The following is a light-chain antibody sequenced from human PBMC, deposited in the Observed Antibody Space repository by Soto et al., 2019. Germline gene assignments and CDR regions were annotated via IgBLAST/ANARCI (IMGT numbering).Light chain of an antibody. CDR3: AAWDDILNIAV. CDR2: TPN. CDR1: RSNIGKNT. Sequence: QSVLTQPPSMSASPGQTITISCSGARSNIGKNTLNWFQQLPGTAPNLLISTPNHRPSGVRDRFSASKSGTSASLTISGLRSDDEADYYCAAWDDILNIAVFGGGTKLTVL. J-gene: IGLJ2*01. V-gene: IGLV1-44*01.